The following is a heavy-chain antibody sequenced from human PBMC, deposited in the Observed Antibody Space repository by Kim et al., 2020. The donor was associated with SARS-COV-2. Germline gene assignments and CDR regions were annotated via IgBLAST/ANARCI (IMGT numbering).Heavy chain of an antibody. CDR3: TRDYLVGQQLGTTYYYYGMDV. J-gene: IGHJ6*02. CDR2: IRSKAYGGTT. V-gene: IGHV3-49*03. D-gene: IGHD6-13*01. Sequence: GSLRLSCTASGFTFGDYAMSWFRQAPGKGLEWVGFIRSKAYGGTTEYAASVKGRFTISRDDSKSIAYLQMNSLKTEDTAVYYCTRDYLVGQQLGTTYYYYGMDVWGQGTTVTVSS. CDR1: GFTFGDYA.